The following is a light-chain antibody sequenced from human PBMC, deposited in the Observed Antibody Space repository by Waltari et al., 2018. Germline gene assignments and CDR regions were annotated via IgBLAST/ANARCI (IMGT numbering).Light chain of an antibody. CDR3: ATWDDSLNGQL. CDR1: SSNLGTNP. J-gene: IGLJ2*01. V-gene: IGLV1-44*01. Sequence: QSVLTQPPSASGTTGQRVTISCSGSSSNLGTNPVNWYQQLPGAAPKLLLYSNDQRPSGVPDRFSGSKSGTSASLGISGLQSEDEADYYCATWDDSLNGQLFGGGTKLTVL. CDR2: SND.